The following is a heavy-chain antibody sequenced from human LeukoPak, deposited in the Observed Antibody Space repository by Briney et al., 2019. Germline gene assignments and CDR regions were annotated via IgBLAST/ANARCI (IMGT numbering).Heavy chain of an antibody. CDR1: GGSISSYY. Sequence: SETLSLTCTVSGGSISSYYWSWIRQPPGKGLEWIGYIYCSGSTNYNPSLKSRVTISVDTSKNQFSLKLSSVTAADTAVYYCARDVRIQLSPGDAFDIWGQGTMVTVSS. J-gene: IGHJ3*02. CDR2: IYCSGST. V-gene: IGHV4-59*01. D-gene: IGHD5-18*01. CDR3: ARDVRIQLSPGDAFDI.